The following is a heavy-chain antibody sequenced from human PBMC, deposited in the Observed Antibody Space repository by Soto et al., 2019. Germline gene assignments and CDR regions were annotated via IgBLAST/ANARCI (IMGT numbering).Heavy chain of an antibody. J-gene: IGHJ4*02. CDR2: IKQDGSEK. Sequence: GESLKISCAASGFTFSSYWMSWVRQAPGKGLEWVANIKQDGSEKYYVDSVKGRFTISRDNAKNSLYLQMNSLRAEDTAVYYCARGGVATISYFDYWGQGTLVTVSS. CDR1: GFTFSSYW. D-gene: IGHD5-12*01. CDR3: ARGGVATISYFDY. V-gene: IGHV3-7*01.